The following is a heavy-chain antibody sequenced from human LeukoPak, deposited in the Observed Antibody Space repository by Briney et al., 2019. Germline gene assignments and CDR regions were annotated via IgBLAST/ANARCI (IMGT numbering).Heavy chain of an antibody. J-gene: IGHJ4*02. Sequence: SETLSLTCTVSGYSISSGYYWGWIRQPPGKGLEWIGSIYHSGSTYYNPSLKSRVTISVDTSKNQFSLKLSSVTAADTAVYYCASDYYDSSGYYFWGQGTLVTVSS. V-gene: IGHV4-38-2*02. D-gene: IGHD3-22*01. CDR1: GYSISSGYY. CDR2: IYHSGST. CDR3: ASDYYDSSGYYF.